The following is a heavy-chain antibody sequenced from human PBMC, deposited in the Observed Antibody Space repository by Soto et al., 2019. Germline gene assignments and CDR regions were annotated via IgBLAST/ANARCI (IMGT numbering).Heavy chain of an antibody. V-gene: IGHV3-23*01. CDR2: ISGSGGST. CDR1: GFTFSSYD. D-gene: IGHD3-9*01. CDR3: AKGPDIFSSYGDY. J-gene: IGHJ4*02. Sequence: EVQLLESGGGLVQPGGSLRLSCAASGFTFSSYDMSWVRQAPGKGLEWVSAISGSGGSTYYADSVKGRFTISRDNSKNTLYLQMNSLRAEDTAVYYCAKGPDIFSSYGDYWGQGTLVTVSS.